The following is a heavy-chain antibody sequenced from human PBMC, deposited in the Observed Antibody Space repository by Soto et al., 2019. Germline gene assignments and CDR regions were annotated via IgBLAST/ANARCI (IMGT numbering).Heavy chain of an antibody. V-gene: IGHV3-9*01. J-gene: IGHJ4*02. CDR2: ISWNSNII. CDR1: GVTFDDYA. Sequence: GGSLSLSCAASGVTFDDYAMHWVRRVPGKGLEWVSSISWNSNIIGYADSVKGRFTISRDNAKNSLYLQMNSLRPEDTALYYCARGGPDGFCSGGRCYFDYWGQGTLVTVSS. CDR3: ARGGPDGFCSGGRCYFDY. D-gene: IGHD2-15*01.